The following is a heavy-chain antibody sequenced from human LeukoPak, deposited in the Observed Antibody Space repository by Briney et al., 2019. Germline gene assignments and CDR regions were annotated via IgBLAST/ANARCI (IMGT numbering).Heavy chain of an antibody. J-gene: IGHJ5*02. V-gene: IGHV3-23*01. Sequence: SGGSLRLSCAASGFTFSPYAMSWVRQAPGKGLEWVSVISGSGSGTYYAVSVMGRFTISRDNSKNTLYLQMNSLRADDTAVYYCSKDLTSDFGGDLDPWGQGTLVTVSS. CDR1: GFTFSPYA. CDR2: ISGSGSGT. D-gene: IGHD3-10*01. CDR3: SKDLTSDFGGDLDP.